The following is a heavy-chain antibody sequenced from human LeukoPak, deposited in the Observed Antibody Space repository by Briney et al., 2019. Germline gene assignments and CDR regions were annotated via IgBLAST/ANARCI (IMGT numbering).Heavy chain of an antibody. J-gene: IGHJ4*02. Sequence: SETLSLTCTVSGGSVSSGTYYWSCIRQPPGKGLEWIGYIYYSGSTNYNPSLKSRVTISVDTSKNQFSLNLSSVTAADTAVYYCARDSGYSYDFDYWGQGTLVTVSS. D-gene: IGHD5-18*01. CDR3: ARDSGYSYDFDY. CDR1: GGSVSSGTYY. V-gene: IGHV4-61*01. CDR2: IYYSGST.